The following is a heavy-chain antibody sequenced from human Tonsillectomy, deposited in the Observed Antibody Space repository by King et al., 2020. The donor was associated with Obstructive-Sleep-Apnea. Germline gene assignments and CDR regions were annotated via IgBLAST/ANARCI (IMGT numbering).Heavy chain of an antibody. D-gene: IGHD3-22*01. V-gene: IGHV5-51*01. J-gene: IGHJ6*02. CDR3: ARRNHYYDSSGYYLYGMDV. CDR2: IYPGDSDT. CDR1: GYSFTSYW. Sequence: EVQLVESGAEVKKPGESLKISCKGSGYSFTSYWIGWVRQMPGKGLECMGSIYPGDSDTRYSPSFQGQVTISADKSISTAYLQWSSLKASDTAMYYCARRNHYYDSSGYYLYGMDVWGQGTTVTVSS.